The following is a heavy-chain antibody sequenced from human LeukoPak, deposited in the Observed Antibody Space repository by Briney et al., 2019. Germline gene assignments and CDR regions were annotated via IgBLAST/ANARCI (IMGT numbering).Heavy chain of an antibody. Sequence: PGRSLRLSCAASGFTFSSYAMHWVRQAPGKGLEWVAVISYDGSNKYYADSVKGRFTISRDNSKNTLYLQMNSLRAEDTAVYYCARAPDTAMVNLDYWGQGTLVTVSS. D-gene: IGHD5-18*01. CDR3: ARAPDTAMVNLDY. CDR1: GFTFSSYA. V-gene: IGHV3-30-3*01. CDR2: ISYDGSNK. J-gene: IGHJ4*02.